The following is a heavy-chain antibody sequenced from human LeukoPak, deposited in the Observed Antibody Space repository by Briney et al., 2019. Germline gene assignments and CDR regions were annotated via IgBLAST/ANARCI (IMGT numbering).Heavy chain of an antibody. CDR2: IRYDGSNK. Sequence: GGSLRLSCAASGFTFSSYGMHWVRQAPGKGLEWVAFIRYDGSNKYYADSVKGRFTISRDNSKNTLYLQMNSLRAEDTAVYYCAKDNPPTYNWVDPWGQGTLVTVSS. V-gene: IGHV3-30*02. J-gene: IGHJ5*02. CDR3: AKDNPPTYNWVDP. CDR1: GFTFSSYG. D-gene: IGHD1-14*01.